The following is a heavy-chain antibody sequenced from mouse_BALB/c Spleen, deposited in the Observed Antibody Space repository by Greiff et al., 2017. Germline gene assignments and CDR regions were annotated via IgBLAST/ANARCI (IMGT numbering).Heavy chain of an antibody. V-gene: IGHV14-3*02. Sequence: VQLKESGAELVKPGASVKLSCTASGFNIKDTYMHWVKQRPEQGLEWIGRIDPANGNTKYDPKFQGKATITADTSSNTAYLQLSSLTSEDTAVYYCARSGNSLQYFDVWGAGTTVTVSS. D-gene: IGHD1-2*01. CDR1: GFNIKDTY. CDR3: ARSGNSLQYFDV. J-gene: IGHJ1*01. CDR2: IDPANGNT.